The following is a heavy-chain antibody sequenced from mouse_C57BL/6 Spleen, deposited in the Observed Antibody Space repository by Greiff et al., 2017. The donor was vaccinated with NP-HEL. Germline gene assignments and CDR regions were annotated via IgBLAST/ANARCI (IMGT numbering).Heavy chain of an antibody. CDR1: GYTFTNYW. D-gene: IGHD2-4*01. Sequence: QVQLQQPGAELVRPGTSVKMSCKASGYTFTNYWIGWAKQRPGHGLEWIGDIYPGGGYTNYNEKFKGKATLTADKSSSTAYMQFSSLTSEDSAIYYCARLDNDYDAVGYFDYWGQGTTLTVSS. J-gene: IGHJ2*01. CDR3: ARLDNDYDAVGYFDY. V-gene: IGHV1-63*01. CDR2: IYPGGGYT.